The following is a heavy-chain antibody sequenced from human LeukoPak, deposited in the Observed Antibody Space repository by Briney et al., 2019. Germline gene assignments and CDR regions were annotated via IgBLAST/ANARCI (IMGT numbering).Heavy chain of an antibody. Sequence: ASVKVSCKASGYTFTSYGISWVRQAPGQGLEWMGWISTYKNNTNYAQKLQGRVTMTKDTSTSTAYMELRSLRSDDTAVYYCARDPGSYRSDYWGQGTLVTVSS. CDR2: ISTYKNNT. D-gene: IGHD3-16*02. V-gene: IGHV1-18*01. CDR3: ARDPGSYRSDY. CDR1: GYTFTSYG. J-gene: IGHJ4*02.